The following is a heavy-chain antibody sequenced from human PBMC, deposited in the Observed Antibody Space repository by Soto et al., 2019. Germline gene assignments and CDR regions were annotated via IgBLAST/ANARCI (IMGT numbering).Heavy chain of an antibody. CDR1: GGSISSYY. Sequence: QVQLQESGPGLVKPSETLSLTCTVSGGSISSYYWSWIRQPPGKGLEWLGYIYYSGSTNYNPSLKSRVTISVDTSKNQFSLKLSSVTAADTAVYYCARDSIAAAGSLYYYYGMDVWGQGTTVTVSS. V-gene: IGHV4-59*01. CDR3: ARDSIAAAGSLYYYYGMDV. D-gene: IGHD6-13*01. J-gene: IGHJ6*02. CDR2: IYYSGST.